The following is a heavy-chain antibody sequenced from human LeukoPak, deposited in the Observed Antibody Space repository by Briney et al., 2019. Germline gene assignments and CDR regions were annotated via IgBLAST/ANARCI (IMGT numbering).Heavy chain of an antibody. CDR3: ARALYNRGWYPDYFDS. Sequence: GGSLRLSCAASEFTCSAFWMSWVRQAPGKGLEGVANINQDGSAKYYVDSVKGRFTVSRDNAKKSLYLQMSSLRAEDTAIYYCARALYNRGWYPDYFDSWGQGALVTVSS. V-gene: IGHV3-7*01. J-gene: IGHJ4*02. D-gene: IGHD6-19*01. CDR1: EFTCSAFW. CDR2: INQDGSAK.